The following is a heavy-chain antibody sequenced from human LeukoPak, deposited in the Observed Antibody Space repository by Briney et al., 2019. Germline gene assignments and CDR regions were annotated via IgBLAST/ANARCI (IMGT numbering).Heavy chain of an antibody. CDR3: AREEPRYGSGREYSWFDP. CDR2: INPNSGGT. D-gene: IGHD3-10*01. V-gene: IGHV1-2*02. Sequence: GASVKVSCKASGYTFTGYYMHWVRQAPGQGLEWMGWINPNSGGTNYAQKFQGRVTMTRDTSISTAYMELSRLRSDDTAVYYCAREEPRYGSGREYSWFDPWGQGTLVTVSS. CDR1: GYTFTGYY. J-gene: IGHJ5*02.